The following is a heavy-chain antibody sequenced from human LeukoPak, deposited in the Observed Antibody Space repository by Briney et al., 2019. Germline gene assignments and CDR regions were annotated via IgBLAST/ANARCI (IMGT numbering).Heavy chain of an antibody. CDR1: ADSFSSHY. Sequence: PSETLSLTCAVSADSFSSHYWTWIRQPPGKGLEWIGYISYIVSTNYNPSIKSQVNISIDTSKNQFYLKLRSVAAADTAVYYCARDLVSVTKGFDIWGQGTMVSVSS. V-gene: IGHV4-59*11. D-gene: IGHD4-17*01. CDR2: ISYIVST. J-gene: IGHJ3*02. CDR3: ARDLVSVTKGFDI.